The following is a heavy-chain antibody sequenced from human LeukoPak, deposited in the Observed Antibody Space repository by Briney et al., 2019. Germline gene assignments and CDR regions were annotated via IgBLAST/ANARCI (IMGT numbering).Heavy chain of an antibody. D-gene: IGHD6-19*01. V-gene: IGHV4-59*01. CDR1: GGSISSYY. J-gene: IGHJ4*02. Sequence: SETLSLTCTVSGGSISSYYWSWIRQPPGKGLEWIGYIYYSGSTNYNPSLKSRVTISVDTSKNQFSLKLSSVTAADTAVYYCARDPIAVAGTALGLNYWGQGTLVTVSS. CDR3: ARDPIAVAGTALGLNY. CDR2: IYYSGST.